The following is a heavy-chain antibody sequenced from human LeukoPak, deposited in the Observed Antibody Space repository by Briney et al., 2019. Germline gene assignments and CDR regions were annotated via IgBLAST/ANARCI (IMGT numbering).Heavy chain of an antibody. CDR2: IKQDGSEK. J-gene: IGHJ4*02. Sequence: GGSLRLSCAASGFTFSSYWMSWVRQAPGKGLEWVANIKQDGSEKYYVDSVKGRFTISRDNAKNSLCLQMNSLRAEDTAVYYCARRSSKGQLWLREYYFDYWGQGTLVTVSS. CDR1: GFTFSSYW. CDR3: ARRSSKGQLWLREYYFDY. D-gene: IGHD5-18*01. V-gene: IGHV3-7*01.